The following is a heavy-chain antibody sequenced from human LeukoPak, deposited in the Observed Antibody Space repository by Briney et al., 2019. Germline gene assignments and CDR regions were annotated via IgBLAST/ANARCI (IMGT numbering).Heavy chain of an antibody. Sequence: GGSLRLSCAASGFTFSSYAMHWVRQAPGKGLEWVAVISYDGSNKYYADSVKGRFTISRDNSKNTLYLQMNSLRAEDTAVYYCAREGFEEPSWSNWFDPWGQGTLVTVSS. D-gene: IGHD3-10*01. V-gene: IGHV3-30*04. CDR3: AREGFEEPSWSNWFDP. J-gene: IGHJ5*02. CDR1: GFTFSSYA. CDR2: ISYDGSNK.